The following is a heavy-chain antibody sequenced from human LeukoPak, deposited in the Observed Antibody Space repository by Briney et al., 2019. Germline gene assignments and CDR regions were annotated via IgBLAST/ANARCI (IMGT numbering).Heavy chain of an antibody. J-gene: IGHJ4*02. Sequence: RPSETLSLTCTVSGGSISSSSYYWGWIRQPPGKGLEWIGSIYYSGSTYYNPSLKSRVTISVDTSKNQFSLKLSSVTAADTAVYYCARVVVGILPRFDYWGQGTLVTVSS. CDR3: ARVVVGILPRFDY. CDR1: GGSISSSSYY. D-gene: IGHD2-21*01. CDR2: IYYSGST. V-gene: IGHV4-39*01.